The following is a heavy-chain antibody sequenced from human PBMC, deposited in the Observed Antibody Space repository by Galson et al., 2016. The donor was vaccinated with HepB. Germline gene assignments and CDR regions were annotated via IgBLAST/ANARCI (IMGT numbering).Heavy chain of an antibody. Sequence: SETLSLTCEVSGGSIMSDNWWSWIRQPPGRGLEWIGEINRSGSTDYNPSLKSRVTMSVDTSKNQFSLKVNSVTAADTAVYYCARGGKEQLVRRYYFDYWGQGTQVTVSS. CDR3: ARGGKEQLVRRYYFDY. D-gene: IGHD6-13*01. CDR1: GGSIMSDNW. CDR2: INRSGST. V-gene: IGHV4/OR15-8*01. J-gene: IGHJ4*02.